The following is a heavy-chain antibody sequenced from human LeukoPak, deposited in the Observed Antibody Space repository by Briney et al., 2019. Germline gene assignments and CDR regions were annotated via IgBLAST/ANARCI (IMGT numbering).Heavy chain of an antibody. J-gene: IGHJ5*02. V-gene: IGHV3-15*01. CDR2: IRSKIDGGTT. Sequence: GGSLRLSRAASGFTFSNVWMAWVRQAPGKGLEWVGRIRSKIDGGTTDYAAPVKGRFTISRDDSKNTLYLQMNSLKIEGTAVYYCTTDLPPWGQGTLVTVSS. CDR3: TTDLPP. CDR1: GFTFSNVW.